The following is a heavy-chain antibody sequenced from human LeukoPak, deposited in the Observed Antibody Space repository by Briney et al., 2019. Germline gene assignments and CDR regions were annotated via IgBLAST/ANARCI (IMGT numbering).Heavy chain of an antibody. CDR3: ARGGYDILTGSDY. CDR1: GFTFSSYW. D-gene: IGHD3-9*01. J-gene: IGHJ4*02. CDR2: ISTSSSYI. V-gene: IGHV3-21*01. Sequence: GGSLRLSCAASGFTFSSYWMNWVRQAPGKGLEWVSSISTSSSYIYYADSVKGRFTISRHNAKNSLYLQMDSLRAEDTAVYYCARGGYDILTGSDYWGQGTLVTVSS.